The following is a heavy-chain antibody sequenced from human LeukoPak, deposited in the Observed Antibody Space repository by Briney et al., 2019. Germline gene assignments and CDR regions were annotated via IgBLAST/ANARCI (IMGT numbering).Heavy chain of an antibody. V-gene: IGHV4-38-2*01. Sequence: PSETLSLTCAVSGYSISSAYYWGWIRQPPGKGLEWIGSIYHSGSTYYNPSLKSRVTISVDTSKNQFSLKLSSVTAADTAVYYCARRLSAYAFDIWGQGTMVTVSS. D-gene: IGHD2/OR15-2a*01. CDR1: GYSISSAYY. J-gene: IGHJ3*02. CDR2: IYHSGST. CDR3: ARRLSAYAFDI.